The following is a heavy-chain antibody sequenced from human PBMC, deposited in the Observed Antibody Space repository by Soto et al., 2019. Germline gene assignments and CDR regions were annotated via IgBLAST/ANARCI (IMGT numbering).Heavy chain of an antibody. CDR1: GFTIRSSW. CDR3: TSIRGVITQVEV. D-gene: IGHD3-10*01. Sequence: EVQLVESGGGLVQPGGSLRLSCAASGFTIRSSWMYWVRQGPGKGLVWVSRISPDGSDITYADSVKGRFTISRDNAKNTLNLQMNSLRAEDTAVYSCTSIRGVITQVEVWGKGTTVTVSS. V-gene: IGHV3-74*03. CDR2: ISPDGSDI. J-gene: IGHJ6*04.